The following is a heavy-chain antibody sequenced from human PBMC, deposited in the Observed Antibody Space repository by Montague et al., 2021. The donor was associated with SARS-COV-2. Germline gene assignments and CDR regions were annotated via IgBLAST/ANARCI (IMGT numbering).Heavy chain of an antibody. CDR1: GGSITRNYY. Sequence: SETLSLTCTVSGGSITRNYYWGWIRQPPGKGLEWVGNIYYGGTTFINPSLESRVTISVDASKHQFSLHLTSVTAADTAVYYCARRLVRGVPKAFDIWGQGALVIVSS. CDR2: IYYGGTT. D-gene: IGHD3-10*01. J-gene: IGHJ3*02. V-gene: IGHV4-39*01. CDR3: ARRLVRGVPKAFDI.